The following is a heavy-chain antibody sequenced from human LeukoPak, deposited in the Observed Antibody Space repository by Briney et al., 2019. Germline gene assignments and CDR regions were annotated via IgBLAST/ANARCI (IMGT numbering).Heavy chain of an antibody. V-gene: IGHV1-2*02. Sequence: GASVKVSCKASGYPFTGYYMHWVRQAPGQGLEWMGWINPNSGGTDYAQKFQGRVTMTRDTSISTAYMELSSLRSDDTAVYYCARDRPVSRLGTDFDYWGQGALVTVSS. CDR1: GYPFTGYY. CDR3: ARDRPVSRLGTDFDY. D-gene: IGHD1-7*01. CDR2: INPNSGGT. J-gene: IGHJ4*02.